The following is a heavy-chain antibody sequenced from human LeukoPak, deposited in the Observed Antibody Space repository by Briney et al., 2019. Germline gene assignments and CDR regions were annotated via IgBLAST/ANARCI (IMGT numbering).Heavy chain of an antibody. CDR3: AREILGATQYQDY. J-gene: IGHJ4*02. CDR1: GGSFSGYY. V-gene: IGHV4-34*01. Sequence: SETLSLTCAVYGGSFSGYYWSWIRQPPGKGLEWIGEINHSGSTNYNPSLKSRVTISVDTSKNQFSLKLSSVTAADTAVYYCAREILGATQYQDYWGQGTLVTVSS. D-gene: IGHD1-26*01. CDR2: INHSGST.